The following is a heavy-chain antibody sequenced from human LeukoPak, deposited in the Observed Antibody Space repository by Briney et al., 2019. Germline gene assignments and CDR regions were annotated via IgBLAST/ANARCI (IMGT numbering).Heavy chain of an antibody. CDR3: ARDWGNWINAFHI. V-gene: IGHV3-11*05. D-gene: IGHD1-20*01. Sequence: GGSLRLSCAASGFTFSDYYMSWIRQAPGRGLEWVSYISTSVAYTEYADSVKGRFTISRDNAKNSLYLQMNSLRAEDTAVYYCARDWGNWINAFHIWGQGTTVTVSS. CDR1: GFTFSDYY. CDR2: ISTSVAYT. J-gene: IGHJ3*02.